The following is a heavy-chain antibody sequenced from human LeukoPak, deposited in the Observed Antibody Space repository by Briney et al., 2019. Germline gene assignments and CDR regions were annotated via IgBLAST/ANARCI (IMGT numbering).Heavy chain of an antibody. CDR1: GGSFSGYY. J-gene: IGHJ4*02. D-gene: IGHD2-15*01. CDR2: INHSGST. CDR3: ARRQVGPLRY. Sequence: SETLSLTCAVYGGSFSGYYWSWIRQPPGKGLEWIGEINHSGSTNYNPSLKSRVTISVDTSKNQFSLELSSVTAADTAVYYCARRQVGPLRYWGQGTLVTVSS. V-gene: IGHV4-34*01.